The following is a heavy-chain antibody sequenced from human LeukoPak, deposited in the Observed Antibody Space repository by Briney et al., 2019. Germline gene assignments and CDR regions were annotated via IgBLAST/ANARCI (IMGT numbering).Heavy chain of an antibody. V-gene: IGHV3-15*01. J-gene: IGHJ4*01. CDR1: GFPFNNAW. D-gene: IGHD1-7*01. Sequence: PGGSLRLSCAASGFPFNNAWMSWVRQAPGKGLEWVGRVKRTNDGGTTDYGPPVKGRFTISRDDSKNTSYLQMNSLQSEDTGLYYCTAGTGTSDFDYWGQGILVTVSS. CDR3: TAGTGTSDFDY. CDR2: VKRTNDGGTT.